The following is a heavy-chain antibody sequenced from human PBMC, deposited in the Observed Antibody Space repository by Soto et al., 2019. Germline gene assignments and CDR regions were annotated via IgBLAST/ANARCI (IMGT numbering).Heavy chain of an antibody. D-gene: IGHD6-6*01. CDR1: GFTFSSYA. Sequence: SCAASGFTFSSYAMNWVRQAPGKGLEWVSAISGSGGTTYYADSVRGRFTISRDNSKNTLYLQMNSLTAEDTAVYLCAKASNSSPWFDSCPESWGQGTL. CDR3: AKASNSSPWFDSCPES. CDR2: ISGSGGTT. J-gene: IGHJ5*02. V-gene: IGHV3-23*01.